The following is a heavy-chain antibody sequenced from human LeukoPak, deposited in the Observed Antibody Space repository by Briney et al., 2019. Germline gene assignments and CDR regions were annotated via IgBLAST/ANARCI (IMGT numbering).Heavy chain of an antibody. CDR2: MNPNSGNT. V-gene: IGHV1-8*01. J-gene: IGHJ4*02. D-gene: IGHD1-26*01. CDR3: ATVLQYSGSYHHFDY. CDR1: GYTFTSYD. Sequence: GASVKVSCKASGYTFTSYDINWVRQATEQGLEWMGWMNPNSGNTGYAQKFQGRVTMTEDTSTDTAYMELSSLRSEDTAVYYCATVLQYSGSYHHFDYWGQGTLVTASS.